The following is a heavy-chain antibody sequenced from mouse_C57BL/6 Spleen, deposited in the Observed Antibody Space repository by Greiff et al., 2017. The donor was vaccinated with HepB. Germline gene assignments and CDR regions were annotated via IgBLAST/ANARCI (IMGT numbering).Heavy chain of an antibody. CDR1: GSPFPNYN. CDR2: INPYNGGT. J-gene: IGHJ1*03. V-gene: IGHV1-19*01. Sequence: VQLKESGPVLVKPGPSVKMSLKASGSPFPNYNLTWVKQSHGKGLEWIGFINPYNGGTTYNQKLKGKATLTVDKSSSTAYMELNSLTSEDSAVYYCARYRNSYWYFDVWGTGTTVTVSS. D-gene: IGHD2-1*01. CDR3: ARYRNSYWYFDV.